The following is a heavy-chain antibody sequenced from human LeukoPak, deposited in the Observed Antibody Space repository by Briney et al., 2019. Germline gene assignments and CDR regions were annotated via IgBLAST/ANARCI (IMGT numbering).Heavy chain of an antibody. Sequence: GGSLRLSCAASGFTFSSYAMHWVRQAPGKGLEWVAVISYDGSNKYYADSVKGRFTISRDNAKNSLYLQMNSLRAEDTAVYYCTKSFWSGYFDYWGQGTLVTVSS. CDR2: ISYDGSNK. J-gene: IGHJ4*02. CDR3: TKSFWSGYFDY. CDR1: GFTFSSYA. V-gene: IGHV3-30-3*02. D-gene: IGHD3-3*01.